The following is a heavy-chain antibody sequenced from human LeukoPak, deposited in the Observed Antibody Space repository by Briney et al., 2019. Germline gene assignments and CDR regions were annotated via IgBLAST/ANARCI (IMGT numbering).Heavy chain of an antibody. CDR2: ISSNTGRT. D-gene: IGHD3-16*02. Sequence: GGSLRVSCAASGFTFSSYAMSWVRQAPGKGLEWVSAISSNTGRTYYADSVKGRFTISRDNSKNTLSLQMNSLRAEDTAIYYCAREIMITFGGVIANWFDPWGQGTLVTVSS. J-gene: IGHJ5*02. CDR1: GFTFSSYA. CDR3: AREIMITFGGVIANWFDP. V-gene: IGHV3-23*01.